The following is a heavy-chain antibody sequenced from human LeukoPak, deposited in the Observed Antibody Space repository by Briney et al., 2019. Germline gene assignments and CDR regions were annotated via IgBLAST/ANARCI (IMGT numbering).Heavy chain of an antibody. J-gene: IGHJ4*02. CDR2: IYYNGIS. CDR1: GGSISGYY. V-gene: IGHV4-59*01. CDR3: ARGGDWLFDY. Sequence: SETLSLTCTVSGGSISGYYWSWIRQPPGKGLEWIAYIYYNGISNYNPSLKSRVIISVDSSKNQFSLKLTSVTAADTAVYYCARGGDWLFDYWGQGILVTVSS. D-gene: IGHD2-21*02.